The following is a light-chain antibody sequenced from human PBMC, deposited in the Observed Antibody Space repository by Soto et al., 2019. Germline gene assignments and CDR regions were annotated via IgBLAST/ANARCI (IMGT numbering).Light chain of an antibody. V-gene: IGLV2-14*01. Sequence: QSALTQPASVSGSPGQSIIISCTGSGRDIGAYDYVSWYQQHPGKAPKLLIYGVKNRPSGVSYRFSASKSAFTASLTISGLQAEDEAHYYCSSYTTSYFYVFGPGTKVT. CDR1: GRDIGAYDY. CDR3: SSYTTSYFYV. J-gene: IGLJ1*01. CDR2: GVK.